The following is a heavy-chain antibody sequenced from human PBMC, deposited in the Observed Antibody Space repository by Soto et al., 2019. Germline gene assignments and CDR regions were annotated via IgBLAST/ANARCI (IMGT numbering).Heavy chain of an antibody. CDR2: ISGSGGST. J-gene: IGHJ4*02. V-gene: IGHV3-23*01. CDR3: AKPPDYYDSSGYYNPRRNYFDY. CDR1: GFTFSSYA. Sequence: GGSLRLSCAASGFTFSSYAMSWVRQAPGKGLEWVSAISGSGGSTYYADSVKGRFTIPRDNSKNTLYLQMNSLRAEDTAVYYCAKPPDYYDSSGYYNPRRNYFDYWGQGTLVTVSS. D-gene: IGHD3-22*01.